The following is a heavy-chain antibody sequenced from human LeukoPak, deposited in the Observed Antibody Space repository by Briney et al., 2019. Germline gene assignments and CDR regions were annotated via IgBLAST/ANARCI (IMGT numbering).Heavy chain of an antibody. CDR2: IYHSGST. Sequence: SETLSLTCAVSGYSISSGYYWGWIRQPPGKGLEWIGSIYHSGSTYYNPSLKSRVTISVDTSKNQFSLKLSSVTAADTAVYYCASRSGWSYFDYWGRGTLVTVSS. D-gene: IGHD6-19*01. CDR3: ASRSGWSYFDY. CDR1: GYSISSGYY. J-gene: IGHJ4*02. V-gene: IGHV4-38-2*01.